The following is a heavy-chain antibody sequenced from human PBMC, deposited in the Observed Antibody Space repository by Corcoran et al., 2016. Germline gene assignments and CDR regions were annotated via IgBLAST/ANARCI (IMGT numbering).Heavy chain of an antibody. CDR1: GGTFSSYA. CDR3: AGGCPGTSPVYVDY. Sequence: QVQLVQSGAEVKKPGSSVKVSCKASGGTFSSYAISWVRQAPGHGLEWMGGVIPIFGTANYAQKFQGRVTITADKSTSTAYMELSSLRSEDTAVYYCAGGCPGTSPVYVDYWGQGTLVTVSS. D-gene: IGHD1-7*01. J-gene: IGHJ4*02. CDR2: VIPIFGTA. V-gene: IGHV1-69*06.